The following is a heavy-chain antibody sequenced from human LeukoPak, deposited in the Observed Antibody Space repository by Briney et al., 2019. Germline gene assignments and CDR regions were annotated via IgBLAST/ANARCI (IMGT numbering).Heavy chain of an antibody. CDR1: GFTFNSYA. CDR2: IFGSGGSP. CDR3: KTTVGYSSGRYPGWPVDY. V-gene: IGHV3-23*01. J-gene: IGHJ4*02. D-gene: IGHD2-15*01. Sequence: PGGSLRLSCAASGFTFNSYAMYWVRQAPGKGLEWISGIFGSGGSPHYADSVKGRFTISRDNSQNTVYLQLDSLRVEDTALYCGKTTVGYSSGRYPGWPVDYWGQGALVTVSS.